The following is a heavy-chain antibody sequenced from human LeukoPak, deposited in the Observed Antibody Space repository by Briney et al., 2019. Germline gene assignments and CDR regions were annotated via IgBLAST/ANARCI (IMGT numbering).Heavy chain of an antibody. D-gene: IGHD2-2*01. V-gene: IGHV4-59*01. Sequence: GSLRLSCAASGFTFSDYHMSWIRQAPGKGLEWIGYIYYSGSTNYNPSLKSRVTISVDTSKNQFSLKLSSVTAADTAVYFCARGAYCSSTSCYAEAIAGWGQGTLVTVSS. J-gene: IGHJ4*02. CDR3: ARGAYCSSTSCYAEAIAG. CDR2: IYYSGST. CDR1: GFTFSDYH.